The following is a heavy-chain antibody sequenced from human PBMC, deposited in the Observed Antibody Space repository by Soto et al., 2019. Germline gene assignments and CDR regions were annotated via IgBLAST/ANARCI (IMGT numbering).Heavy chain of an antibody. CDR2: INSGGSST. J-gene: IGHJ3*02. Sequence: GGSLRLSCAASGFTFSSYWMHWVRQAPGKGLVWVSRINSGGSSTSYADSVMGRFTISRDNAKNTLYLQMNSLRAEDTAVYYCARDRIAVADSWAPGMNDAFDIWGQGTMVTVSS. V-gene: IGHV3-74*01. D-gene: IGHD6-19*01. CDR1: GFTFSSYW. CDR3: ARDRIAVADSWAPGMNDAFDI.